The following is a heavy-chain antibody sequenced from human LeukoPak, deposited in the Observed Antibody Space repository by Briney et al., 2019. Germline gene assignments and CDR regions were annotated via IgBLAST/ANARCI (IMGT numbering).Heavy chain of an antibody. D-gene: IGHD6-19*01. CDR2: INPNSGGT. J-gene: IGHJ4*02. Sequence: ASVKVSCKASGYTFTGYYMHWVRQAPGQGLEWMGWINPNSGGTNYAQKFQGRVTMTRDTSISTAYMELSRLKTDDTAMYYCARGGSAWDNPFDHWGQGTLVTVSS. CDR1: GYTFTGYY. V-gene: IGHV1-2*02. CDR3: ARGGSAWDNPFDH.